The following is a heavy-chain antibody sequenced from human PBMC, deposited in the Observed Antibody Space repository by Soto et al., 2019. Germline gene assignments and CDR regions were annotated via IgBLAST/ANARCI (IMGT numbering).Heavy chain of an antibody. CDR2: IIPIFGTA. V-gene: IGHV1-69*13. CDR3: AREGTDYYDSSGYYLDY. Sequence: GASVKVSCKASGGTFSSYAISWVRQAPGQGLEWMGGIIPIFGTANYAQKFQGRVTITADESTSTAYMELSSLRSEDTAVYYCAREGTDYYDSSGYYLDYWGQGTMVTVSS. D-gene: IGHD3-22*01. J-gene: IGHJ4*02. CDR1: GGTFSSYA.